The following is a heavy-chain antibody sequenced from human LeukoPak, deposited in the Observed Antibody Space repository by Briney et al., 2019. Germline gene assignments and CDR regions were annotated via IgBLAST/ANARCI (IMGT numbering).Heavy chain of an antibody. V-gene: IGHV1-18*01. J-gene: IGHJ4*02. CDR3: ARDERSVAAGSLGYFDY. Sequence: ASVTVSCKASGYTFSNFGIRWVRQAPGQGLEWMGWISGDNGKTNSAPRLQGRITMTTDTSTNTAYMEVRAVRPDDTAMYYCARDERSVAAGSLGYFDYWGQGTLVTVSS. D-gene: IGHD6-13*01. CDR2: ISGDNGKT. CDR1: GYTFSNFG.